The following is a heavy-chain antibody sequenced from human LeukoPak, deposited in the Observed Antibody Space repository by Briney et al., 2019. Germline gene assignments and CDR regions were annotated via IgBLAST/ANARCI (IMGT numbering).Heavy chain of an antibody. CDR3: ARDGGWDSSGYYSPDAFDI. D-gene: IGHD3-22*01. J-gene: IGHJ3*02. CDR1: GFTFSSYG. Sequence: PGGSLRLSCAASGFTFSSYGMDWVRQAPGKGLEWVAFIRNDGSNKYYADSVKGRFTISRDNAKNSLYLQMNSLRAEDTAVYYCARDGGWDSSGYYSPDAFDIWGQGTMVTVSS. CDR2: IRNDGSNK. V-gene: IGHV3-30*02.